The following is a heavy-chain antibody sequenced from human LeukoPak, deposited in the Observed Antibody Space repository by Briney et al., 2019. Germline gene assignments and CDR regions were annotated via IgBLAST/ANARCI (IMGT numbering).Heavy chain of an antibody. V-gene: IGHV4-39*07. J-gene: IGHJ4*02. CDR3: ARGPNYASGSYDNEVFDY. Sequence: SETLSLTCTVAGVSISTSRYYWGWIRQPPGKGLEWIGNIYYTGPTYYNASLESRVTISVDTSKNHFSLKLSSVTAADTAVYYCARGPNYASGSYDNEVFDYWGQGTLVTVSS. CDR2: IYYTGPT. D-gene: IGHD3-10*01. CDR1: GVSISTSRYY.